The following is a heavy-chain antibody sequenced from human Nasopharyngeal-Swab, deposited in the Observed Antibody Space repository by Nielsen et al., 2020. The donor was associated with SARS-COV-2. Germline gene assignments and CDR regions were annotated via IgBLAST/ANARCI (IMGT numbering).Heavy chain of an antibody. CDR2: INHSGST. J-gene: IGHJ4*02. V-gene: IGHV4-34*01. D-gene: IGHD6-6*01. Sequence: WFRQPPGKGLEWIGEINHSGSTNYNPSLKSRVTISVDTSKNQFSLKLSSVTVADTAVYYCATSIAARPGSDFDYWGQGTLVTVSS. CDR3: ATSIAARPGSDFDY.